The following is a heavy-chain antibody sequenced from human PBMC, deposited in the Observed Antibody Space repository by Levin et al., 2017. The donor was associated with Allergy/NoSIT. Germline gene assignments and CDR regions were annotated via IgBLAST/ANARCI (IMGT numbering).Heavy chain of an antibody. CDR2: IYPGDSDT. CDR3: ARHTRALGYGSGVSGDSWFDP. CDR1: GYSFTSYW. J-gene: IGHJ5*02. D-gene: IGHD2-15*01. V-gene: IGHV5-51*01. Sequence: GESLKISCKGSGYSFTSYWIGWVRQMPGKGLEWMGIIYPGDSDTRYSPSFQGQVTISADKSISTAHLQWSSLKATDTAMYYCARHTRALGYGSGVSGDSWFDPWGQGTLVTVSA.